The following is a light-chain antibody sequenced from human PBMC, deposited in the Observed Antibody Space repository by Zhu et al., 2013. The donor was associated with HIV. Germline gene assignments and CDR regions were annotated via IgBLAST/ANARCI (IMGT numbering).Light chain of an antibody. CDR1: QSVSSG. Sequence: EILMTQSPVTLSVSPGERVTLSCRASQSVSSGLAWYQQKPGQAPRLLIYGASTRATGIPARFSGRGSGTEFTLTISSLQSEDFAVYYCQQYNAWPFSFGQGTKLEAK. CDR2: GAS. J-gene: IGKJ2*03. CDR3: QQYNAWPFS. V-gene: IGKV3-15*01.